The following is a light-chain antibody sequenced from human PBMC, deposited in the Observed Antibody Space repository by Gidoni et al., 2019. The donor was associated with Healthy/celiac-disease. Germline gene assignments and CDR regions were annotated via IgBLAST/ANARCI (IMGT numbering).Light chain of an antibody. CDR3: MQALQTWT. Sequence: IVMTQSPLPLPVTPGEPASISCRSSQSLLHSNGYNYLDWYLQKPGQSPQLLIYLGSNRASGVPDRFSGSGSGTDFTLKISRVEAEDVGVYYCMQALQTWTFGQXTKVEIK. CDR1: QSLLHSNGYNY. CDR2: LGS. J-gene: IGKJ1*01. V-gene: IGKV2-28*01.